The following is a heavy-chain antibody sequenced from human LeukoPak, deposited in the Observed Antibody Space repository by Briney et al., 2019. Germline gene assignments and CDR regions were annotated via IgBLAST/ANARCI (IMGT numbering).Heavy chain of an antibody. CDR1: GGSISSYY. CDR3: ARVDDYVWGSYRFHYYYMDV. CDR2: IYYSGST. V-gene: IGHV4-59*01. J-gene: IGHJ6*03. D-gene: IGHD3-16*02. Sequence: PSETLSLTCTVSGGSISSYYWSWIRQPPGKGLEWIGYIYYSGSTNYNPSLKSRVTISVDTSKNQFSLELSSVTAADTAAYYCARVDDYVWGSYRFHYYYMDVWGKGTTVTVSS.